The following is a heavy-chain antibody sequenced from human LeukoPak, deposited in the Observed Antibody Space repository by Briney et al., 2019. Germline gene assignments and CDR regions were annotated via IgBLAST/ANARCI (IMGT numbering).Heavy chain of an antibody. CDR3: ARDLRVSRERYFDL. CDR1: GGTFSTYV. Sequence: ASVKVSCKASGGTFSTYVISWVRQAPGQGLEWMGGIIPVFGTANYAEKFQDRVTITADKSTSTAYMELSSLRSEDTAVYYCARDLRVSRERYFDLWGRGTLVTVSS. D-gene: IGHD5/OR15-5a*01. CDR2: IIPVFGTA. V-gene: IGHV1-69*06. J-gene: IGHJ2*01.